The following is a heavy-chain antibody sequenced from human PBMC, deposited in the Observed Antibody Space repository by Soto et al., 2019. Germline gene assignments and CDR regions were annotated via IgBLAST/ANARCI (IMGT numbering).Heavy chain of an antibody. CDR2: ISPHNGKT. J-gene: IGHJ4*02. D-gene: IGHD4-4*01. CDR1: DTPSPAT. CDR3: ARDSSNYFDY. Sequence: ASVKVSARLLDTPSPATISWLRQAPGQGIEWMGWISPHNGKTNYIQSLQGRVTMTADTSTGTAYMELRSLQSNDTAVYFCARDSSNYFDYWGQGTLVTVSS. V-gene: IGHV1-18*04.